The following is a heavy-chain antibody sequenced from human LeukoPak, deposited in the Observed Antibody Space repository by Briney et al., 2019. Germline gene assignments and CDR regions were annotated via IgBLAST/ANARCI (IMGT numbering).Heavy chain of an antibody. CDR2: FDPEDGET. CDR1: GYTLTELS. V-gene: IGHV1-24*01. CDR3: ATPITMVRGVPFDY. J-gene: IGHJ4*02. Sequence: ASVKVSYKVSGYTLTELSMHWVRQAPGKGLEWMGGFDPEDGETIYAQKFQGRVTMTEDTSTDTAYMELSSLRSEDTAVYYCATPITMVRGVPFDYWGQGTLVTVSS. D-gene: IGHD3-10*01.